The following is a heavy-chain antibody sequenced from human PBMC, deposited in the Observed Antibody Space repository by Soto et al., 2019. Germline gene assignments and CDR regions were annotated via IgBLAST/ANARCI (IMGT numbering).Heavy chain of an antibody. V-gene: IGHV1-69*13. CDR1: GGTFSSYA. Sequence: ASVKVSCKASGGTFSSYAISWVRQAPGQGLEWMGGIIPIFGTANYAQKFQGRVTITADESTSTAYMELSSLRSEDTAVYYCARDVDIVATIEQYYYYGMDVWGQGTTVTVSS. CDR3: ARDVDIVATIEQYYYYGMDV. J-gene: IGHJ6*02. D-gene: IGHD5-12*01. CDR2: IIPIFGTA.